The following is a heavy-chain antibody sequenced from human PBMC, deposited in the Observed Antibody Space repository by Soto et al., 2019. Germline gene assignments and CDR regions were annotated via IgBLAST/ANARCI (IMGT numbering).Heavy chain of an antibody. CDR2: INHVGIT. CDR3: ARGTSGDYVARERWFDP. CDR1: GGSFRGFY. J-gene: IGHJ5*02. Sequence: PSETLSLTCAVSGGSFRGFYWTWIRQSPGKGLEWLGDINHVGITNYNPSLKSRVSIPVDTSKSQFSLKLSSVTAADTAVYYCARGTSGDYVARERWFDPWGQGTLVTVSS. D-gene: IGHD4-17*01. V-gene: IGHV4-34*01.